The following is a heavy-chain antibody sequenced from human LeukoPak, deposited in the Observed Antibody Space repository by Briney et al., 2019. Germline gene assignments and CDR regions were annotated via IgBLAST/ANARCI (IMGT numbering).Heavy chain of an antibody. CDR1: GFSFTTSGVC. CDR2: IDSDDDK. Sequence: SGPALVNPTQTLTLTCTFSGFSFTTSGVCVCWVRQPPGKALEWIALIDSDDDKYYNTSLKTRLTTPKDTSKNQVVLTMTNMDPVHTATYYCARTLYNHGYYYNYMDVWGIGTTVTVSS. D-gene: IGHD1-14*01. J-gene: IGHJ6*03. CDR3: ARTLYNHGYYYNYMDV. V-gene: IGHV2-70*20.